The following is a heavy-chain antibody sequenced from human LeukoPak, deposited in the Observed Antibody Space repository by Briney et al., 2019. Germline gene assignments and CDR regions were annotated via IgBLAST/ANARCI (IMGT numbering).Heavy chain of an antibody. CDR2: AYYTGNT. J-gene: IGHJ3*02. V-gene: IGHV4-59*11. Sequence: SETLSLTCSVSGASMSSHFWTWVRQTPGRGLEWIGYAYYTGNTNYNPSLRSRATMSLDRSTNQFSLKPKLVTAADTAVYYCAKSNGYGLVDIWGQGTMVTVSS. CDR1: GASMSSHF. D-gene: IGHD3-10*01. CDR3: AKSNGYGLVDI.